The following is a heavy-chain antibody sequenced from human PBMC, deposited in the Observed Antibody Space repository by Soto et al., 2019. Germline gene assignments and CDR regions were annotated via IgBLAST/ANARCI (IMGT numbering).Heavy chain of an antibody. J-gene: IGHJ4*02. CDR3: SHRQRSYSSWYFCY. CDR1: GFSLSTSGVG. D-gene: IGHD3-10*01. CDR2: ICWGDDK. Sequence: SGPTLVNPTQTLTLTCTFSGFSLSTSGVGVGWIRQPPGKALEWLALICWGDDKRYSPSLESRLNITKDTSKNQVGLSITNLEPVGPTTFYFSHRQRSYSSWYFCYWGQGTLVTVSS. V-gene: IGHV2-5*02.